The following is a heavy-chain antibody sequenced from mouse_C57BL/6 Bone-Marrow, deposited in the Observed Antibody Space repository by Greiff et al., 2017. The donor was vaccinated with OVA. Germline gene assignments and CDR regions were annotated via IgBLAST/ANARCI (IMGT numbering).Heavy chain of an antibody. CDR2: IYPRSGNT. V-gene: IGHV1-81*01. J-gene: IGHJ3*01. CDR3: ARDSVPFAY. Sequence: VQLVESGAELARPGASVKLSCKASGYTFTSYGISWVKQRTGQGLEWIGEIYPRSGNTYYNEKFKGKATLTADKSSSTAYMQLSSLTSEDSAVYFCARDSVPFAYWGQGTLVTVSA. CDR1: GYTFTSYG. D-gene: IGHD3-1*01.